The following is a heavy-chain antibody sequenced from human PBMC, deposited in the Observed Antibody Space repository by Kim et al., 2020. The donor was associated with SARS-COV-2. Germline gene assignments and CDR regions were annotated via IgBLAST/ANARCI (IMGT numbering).Heavy chain of an antibody. CDR3: ARRFNYGIDF. J-gene: IGHJ4*02. D-gene: IGHD4-17*01. Sequence: ASVKVSCKASGYTFTGYNMHWVRQAPGQGLEWMGRINPNSGDTNYAQKFQGRVTMTRDTSISTAYMELSRLTSDDTAVYYCARRFNYGIDFWGQGTLVTVSS. CDR1: GYTFTGYN. V-gene: IGHV1-2*06. CDR2: INPNSGDT.